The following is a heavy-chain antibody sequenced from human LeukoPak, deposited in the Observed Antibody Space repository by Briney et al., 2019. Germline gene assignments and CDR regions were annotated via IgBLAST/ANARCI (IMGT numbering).Heavy chain of an antibody. CDR3: ARVPAVAGDAFDI. Sequence: GGSLRLSCAASGFTVSSNYMSWVRQAPGKGLEWVSVIYSGGSTYYADSVKGRFTISRDNSKNTLYLQMNSLRAEDTAVYYCARVPAVAGDAFDIWGQGTMVTVSS. V-gene: IGHV3-53*01. CDR1: GFTVSSNY. J-gene: IGHJ3*02. CDR2: IYSGGST. D-gene: IGHD6-19*01.